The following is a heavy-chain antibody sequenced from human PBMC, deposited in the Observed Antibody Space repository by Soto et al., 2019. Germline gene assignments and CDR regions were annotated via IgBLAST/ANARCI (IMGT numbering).Heavy chain of an antibody. CDR3: ARISVAATVYYFDY. D-gene: IGHD2-15*01. Sequence: SETLSLTCAVSGGSISSSNWWSWVRQLPGKGLEWIGEIYHSGSTNYNPSLKSRVTISVDKSKNQFSLKLSSVTAADTAVYYCARISVAATVYYFDYWGQGTLVTVSS. V-gene: IGHV4-4*02. CDR2: IYHSGST. J-gene: IGHJ4*02. CDR1: GGSISSSNW.